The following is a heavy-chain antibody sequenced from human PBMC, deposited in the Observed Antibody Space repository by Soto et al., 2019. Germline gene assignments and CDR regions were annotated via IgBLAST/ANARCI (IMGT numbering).Heavy chain of an antibody. V-gene: IGHV3-23*01. J-gene: IGHJ4*02. D-gene: IGHD2-15*01. Sequence: EVQLLESGGGFVHPGGSLRLSCAASGFPFTAYAMSWVRQAPGKGPEWASTISGTGDSTHYADSVKGRFTISKDNTENILILRMKSLRVEDTCICCCASTTPHYNAGNCYVHDFDSCWQVNLVTV. CDR3: ASTTPHYNAGNCYVHDFDS. CDR2: ISGTGDST. CDR1: GFPFTAYA.